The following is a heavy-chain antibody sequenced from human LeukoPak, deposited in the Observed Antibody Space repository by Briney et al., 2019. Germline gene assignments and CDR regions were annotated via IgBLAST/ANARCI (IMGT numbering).Heavy chain of an antibody. Sequence: SVKVSCEASGGTFSSYAISWVRQAPGQGLEWMGGIIPIFGTANYAQKFQGRVTITTDESTSTAYMELSSLRSEDTAVYYCATLSCSSTSCYRAYYYYMDVWGKGTTVTVSS. CDR1: GGTFSSYA. J-gene: IGHJ6*03. CDR2: IIPIFGTA. CDR3: ATLSCSSTSCYRAYYYYMDV. V-gene: IGHV1-69*05. D-gene: IGHD2-2*02.